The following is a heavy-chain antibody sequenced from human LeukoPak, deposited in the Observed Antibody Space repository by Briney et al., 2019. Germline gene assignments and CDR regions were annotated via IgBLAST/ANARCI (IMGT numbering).Heavy chain of an antibody. J-gene: IGHJ4*02. CDR3: AKEASIFGGVIVSTFDY. CDR2: ISTSSSYI. Sequence: GGSLRLSCAASGFTFSSYSMNWVRQAPGKGLEWVSSISTSSSYIHYADSVKGRFTISRDNAKNSLYLQMNSLRAEDTAVYYCAKEASIFGGVIVSTFDYWGQGTLVTVSS. CDR1: GFTFSSYS. D-gene: IGHD3-16*02. V-gene: IGHV3-21*01.